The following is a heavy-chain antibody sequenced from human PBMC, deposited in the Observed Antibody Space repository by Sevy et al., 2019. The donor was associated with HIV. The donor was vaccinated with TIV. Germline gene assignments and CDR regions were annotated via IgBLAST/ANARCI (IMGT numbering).Heavy chain of an antibody. Sequence: GGSLRLSCTASAFSISGYGMHWVRQVPGKGLEWVAIIWYDGTNKDYTDSVKGRFTITRDNSKNTLYLQMNSLRVEDTAVYYCARESLAVAGIGYYFNYWGQGTLVTVSS. CDR1: AFSISGYG. CDR2: IWYDGTNK. J-gene: IGHJ4*02. V-gene: IGHV3-33*01. CDR3: ARESLAVAGIGYYFNY. D-gene: IGHD6-19*01.